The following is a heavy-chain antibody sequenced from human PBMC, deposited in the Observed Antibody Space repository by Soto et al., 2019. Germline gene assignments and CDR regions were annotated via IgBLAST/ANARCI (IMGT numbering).Heavy chain of an antibody. D-gene: IGHD6-13*01. Sequence: GGSLRLSCAASGFTFSSYSMNWVRQAPGKGLEWVSYISSSSSTIYYADSVKGRFTISRDNAKNSLYLQMNSLRAEDTAVYYCARDGLRAAAGNWCFDLWGRGTLVTVSS. J-gene: IGHJ2*01. CDR2: ISSSSSTI. V-gene: IGHV3-48*04. CDR3: ARDGLRAAAGNWCFDL. CDR1: GFTFSSYS.